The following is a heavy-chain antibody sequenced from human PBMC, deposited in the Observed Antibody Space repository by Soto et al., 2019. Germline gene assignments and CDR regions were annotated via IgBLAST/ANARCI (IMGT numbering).Heavy chain of an antibody. Sequence: TLSLTCTVSGGSISSGGYYWSWIRKHPGKGLEWIGYIYYSGSTYYNPSLKSRVTISVGTSKNQFSLKLSSVTAADTAVYYCARGYIVVVPAAINWFDPWGQGTLVTVSS. CDR1: GGSISSGGYY. CDR3: ARGYIVVVPAAINWFDP. V-gene: IGHV4-31*03. D-gene: IGHD2-2*01. CDR2: IYYSGST. J-gene: IGHJ5*02.